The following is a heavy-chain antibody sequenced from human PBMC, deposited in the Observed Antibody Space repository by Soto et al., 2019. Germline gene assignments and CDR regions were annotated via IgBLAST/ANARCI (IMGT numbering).Heavy chain of an antibody. CDR2: IYYSGST. D-gene: IGHD3-9*01. Sequence: SETLSLTCTVSGGSISSGGYYWSWIRQHPGKGLEWIGYIYYSGSTCYNPSLKSRVTISVDTSKNTLYLQMNSLRPEDTAVYYCVKVSTFYDILTGYYSTNFFDPWGQGTLVTVSS. J-gene: IGHJ5*02. V-gene: IGHV4-31*03. CDR1: GGSISSGGYY. CDR3: VKVSTFYDILTGYYSTNFFDP.